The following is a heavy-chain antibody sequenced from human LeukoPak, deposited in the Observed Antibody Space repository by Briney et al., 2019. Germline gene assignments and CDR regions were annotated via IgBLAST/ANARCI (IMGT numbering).Heavy chain of an antibody. CDR3: ASGPYRSDTAMDETLFIFDY. V-gene: IGHV3-30-3*01. J-gene: IGHJ4*02. CDR2: ISYDGSNK. D-gene: IGHD5-18*01. CDR1: GFTFSSYA. Sequence: GGSLRLSCAASGFTFSSYAMHWVRQAPGKGLEWVAVISYDGSNKYYADSVKGRFTISRDNSKNTLYLQMNSLRAEDTAVYYCASGPYRSDTAMDETLFIFDYWGQGTLVTVSS.